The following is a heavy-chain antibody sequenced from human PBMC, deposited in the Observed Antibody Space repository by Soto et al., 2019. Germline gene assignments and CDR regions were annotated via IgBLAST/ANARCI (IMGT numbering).Heavy chain of an antibody. V-gene: IGHV3-30-3*01. Sequence: QVPLVESGGGVVQPGRSLRLSCAASGFTFSSYAMHWVRQAPGKGLEWVAVISYDGSNKYYADPVKGRFTISRDNSKNTLYLQMNSLRAEDTAVYYCARDQVIVVVHYYGMDVWGQGTTVTVSS. J-gene: IGHJ6*02. D-gene: IGHD3-22*01. CDR2: ISYDGSNK. CDR1: GFTFSSYA. CDR3: ARDQVIVVVHYYGMDV.